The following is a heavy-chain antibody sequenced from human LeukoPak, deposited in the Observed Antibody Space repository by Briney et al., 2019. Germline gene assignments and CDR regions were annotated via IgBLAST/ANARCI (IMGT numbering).Heavy chain of an antibody. V-gene: IGHV3-21*01. CDR3: ARGMYYYYYYMDV. J-gene: IGHJ6*03. Sequence: NSGTYIYYADSVKGRFTISRDNSKNSLYLQMNSLRAEDTAVYYCARGMYYYYYYMDVWGKGTTVTVSS. CDR2: NSGTYI.